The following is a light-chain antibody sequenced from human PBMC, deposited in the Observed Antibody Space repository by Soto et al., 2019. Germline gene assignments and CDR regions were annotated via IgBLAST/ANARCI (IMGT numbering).Light chain of an antibody. CDR1: QSVRSNY. CDR3: QQYGDSPRT. V-gene: IGKV3-20*01. J-gene: IGKJ4*01. Sequence: EIVLTQSPGILSLSPGEKATLSCRASQSVRSNYLAWYQQKPGQAPRLLIYGASSRATGIPDRFSGSGSETDFTLTISRLEPEDFAVYYCQQYGDSPRTLGGGTKVDIK. CDR2: GAS.